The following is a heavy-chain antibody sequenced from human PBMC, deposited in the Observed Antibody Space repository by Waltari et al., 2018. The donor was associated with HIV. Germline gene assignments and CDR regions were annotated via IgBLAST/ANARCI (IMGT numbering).Heavy chain of an antibody. CDR1: VFNFKLFS. CDR3: VRDRTSLTTGDFES. J-gene: IGHJ4*02. V-gene: IGHV3-21*02. D-gene: IGHD1-1*01. Sequence: EVRLVQSGGGLVKPGESLTLSCTASVFNFKLFSMTWVRLAPGKGLEWVASISRGSSYSYYSDAVKGRFTVSRDNAKNSLLLQLNTLTAEDTALYYCVRDRTSLTTGDFESWGQGAPVTVSS. CDR2: ISRGSSYS.